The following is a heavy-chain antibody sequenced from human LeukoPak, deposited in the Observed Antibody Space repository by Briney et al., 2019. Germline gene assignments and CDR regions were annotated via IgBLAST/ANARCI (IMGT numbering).Heavy chain of an antibody. CDR1: GFTFSNAR. V-gene: IGHV3-15*01. J-gene: IGHJ4*02. CDR2: IKSKTDGGTT. D-gene: IGHD4-17*01. CDR3: TTVDYGDFIDY. Sequence: GSLRLSCAASGFTFSNARMSWVRQAPGKGLEWVGRIKSKTDGGTTDYAAPVKGRFTISRDDSKNTLCLQMNSLKTEDTAVYYCTTVDYGDFIDYWGQGTLVTVSS.